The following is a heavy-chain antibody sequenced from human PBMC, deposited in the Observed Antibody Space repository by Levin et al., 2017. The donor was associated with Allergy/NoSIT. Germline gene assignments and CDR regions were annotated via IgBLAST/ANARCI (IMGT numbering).Heavy chain of an antibody. Sequence: PSQTLSLTCTVSGGSISSSSYYWGWIRQPPGKGLEWIGSIYYSGSTYYNPSLKSRVTISVDTSKNQFSLKLSSVTAADTAVYYCARRGFEYGMDVWGQGTTVTVSS. D-gene: IGHD3-16*01. V-gene: IGHV4-39*01. CDR1: GGSISSSSYY. J-gene: IGHJ6*02. CDR2: IYYSGST. CDR3: ARRGFEYGMDV.